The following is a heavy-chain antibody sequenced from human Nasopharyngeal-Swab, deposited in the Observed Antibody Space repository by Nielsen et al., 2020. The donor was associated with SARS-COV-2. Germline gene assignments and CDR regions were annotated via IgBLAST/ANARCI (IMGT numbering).Heavy chain of an antibody. CDR2: ITSRGDRT. CDR1: GFTFSDYA. D-gene: IGHD2-21*02. V-gene: IGHV3-23*01. CDR3: ARFSRCDDDCPSDY. J-gene: IGHJ4*02. Sequence: GGSLRLSCTPSGFTFSDYAMNWVRLAPGQGLEWDASITSRGDRTYYGDSVKGRFTIFRENYKNTLYLQLNSLRAEDTARYYCARFSRCDDDCPSDYWGQGTLVTVSS.